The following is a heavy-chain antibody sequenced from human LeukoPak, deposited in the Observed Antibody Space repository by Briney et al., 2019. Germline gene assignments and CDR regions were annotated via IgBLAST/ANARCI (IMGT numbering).Heavy chain of an antibody. Sequence: SETLSLTCAVYGGSFSGYYWSWIRQPPGKGLEWIGEINHSGSTNYNPSLKSRVTISVDTSKNQFSLKLSSVTAADTAVYYCARGIGCSGGDCYPYYFDYWGQGTLVTVSS. CDR1: GGSFSGYY. CDR2: INHSGST. CDR3: ARGIGCSGGDCYPYYFDY. D-gene: IGHD2-21*02. V-gene: IGHV4-34*01. J-gene: IGHJ4*02.